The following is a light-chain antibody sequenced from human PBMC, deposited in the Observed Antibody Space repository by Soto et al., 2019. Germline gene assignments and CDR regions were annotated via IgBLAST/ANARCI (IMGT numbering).Light chain of an antibody. CDR3: QQPYRYPRT. CDR1: QDLSNY. V-gene: IGKV1-9*01. CDR2: DAS. J-gene: IGKJ5*01. Sequence: DIQLTQSQSFLSASLGDRVTITCRASQDLSNYLAWYQQKPGKAPKFLIYDASTLQSGVPSRFSGSGSGTEFTLQVSSLQPDDLATYCCQQPYRYPRTFCYGTRREI.